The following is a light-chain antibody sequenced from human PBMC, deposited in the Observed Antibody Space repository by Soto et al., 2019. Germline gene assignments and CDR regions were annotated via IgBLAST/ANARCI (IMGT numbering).Light chain of an antibody. CDR2: DVI. Sequence: QSVLTQPRSVSGSPGQSVTISCTGTSSDFGGYNYVSWYQHHPGKAPKLMIYDVIERPSGVPDRFSGSKSGNTASLTISGLQAEDEADYYCCSYAGTFYVFGTGTKVTVL. V-gene: IGLV2-11*01. J-gene: IGLJ1*01. CDR3: CSYAGTFYV. CDR1: SSDFGGYNY.